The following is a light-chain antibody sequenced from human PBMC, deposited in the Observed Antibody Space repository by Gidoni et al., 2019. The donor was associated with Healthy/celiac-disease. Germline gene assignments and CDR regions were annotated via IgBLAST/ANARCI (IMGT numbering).Light chain of an antibody. V-gene: IGKV3-20*01. CDR2: GAS. CDR1: QRVSSSY. Sequence: EIVLTQSPGTLSLSPGERATLSCRASQRVSSSYVAWYQQKPGQTPRLLIDGASSRAPGIPDRCSGGGSGTDFTLTISRLEHEDFAVYYCQQYGSSFTFGPGTKVDIK. CDR3: QQYGSSFT. J-gene: IGKJ3*01.